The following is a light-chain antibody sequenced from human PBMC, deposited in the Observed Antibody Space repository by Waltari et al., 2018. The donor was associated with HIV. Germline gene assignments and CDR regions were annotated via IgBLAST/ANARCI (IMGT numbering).Light chain of an antibody. CDR3: LSWDDSLRVWV. V-gene: IGLV1-47*01. Sequence: QSVVTQPPSASGTPGQRVTISCSGSSSNIGSNYVYWYQQLPGTAPKLRIHRNNQRPSGVPDRFSASKSLTSASLASSGLRSEDEADYYCLSWDDSLRVWVFGGGTKVTGL. J-gene: IGLJ3*02. CDR2: RNN. CDR1: SSNIGSNY.